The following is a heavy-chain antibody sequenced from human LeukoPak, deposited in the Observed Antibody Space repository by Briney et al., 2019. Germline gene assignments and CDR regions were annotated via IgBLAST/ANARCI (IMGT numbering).Heavy chain of an antibody. CDR2: ISYDGSNK. D-gene: IGHD1-26*01. J-gene: IGHJ4*02. CDR3: AKDRGYSGSH. V-gene: IGHV3-30*18. CDR1: GFTFSSYG. Sequence: GGSLRLSCAASGFTFSSYGMHWVRQAPGKGLEWVAVISYDGSNKYYADSVKGRFTISRDNAKNSLYLQMNSLRAEDTAVYYCAKDRGYSGSHWGQGTLVTVSS.